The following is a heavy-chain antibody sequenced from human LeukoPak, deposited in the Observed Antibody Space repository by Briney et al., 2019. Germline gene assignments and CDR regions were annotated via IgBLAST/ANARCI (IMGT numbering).Heavy chain of an antibody. J-gene: IGHJ4*02. CDR2: IYYSGST. V-gene: IGHV4-59*01. Sequence: SETLSLTCTVSGGSINSYYWSWIRQPPGKGLEWIGYIYYSGSTNYNPSLKSRVTISVDTSKNQFSLKLSSVTAADTAVYYCARSRTFKYYFDYWGQGTPVTVSS. CDR1: GGSINSYY. CDR3: ARSRTFKYYFDY.